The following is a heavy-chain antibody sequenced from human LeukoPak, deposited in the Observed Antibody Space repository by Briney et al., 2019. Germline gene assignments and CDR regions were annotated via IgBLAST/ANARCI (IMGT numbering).Heavy chain of an antibody. CDR2: IKSKTDGGTT. J-gene: IGHJ5*02. V-gene: IGHV3-15*01. CDR3: TTDLSSVLRFLEWSYP. D-gene: IGHD3-3*01. Sequence: PGGSLRLSCAASGFTFSNAWMSWVRQAPGKGLEWVGRIKSKTDGGTTDYAAPVKGRFTISRDDSKNTLYLQMNSLKTEDTAVYYCTTDLSSVLRFLEWSYPWGQGTLATVSS. CDR1: GFTFSNAW.